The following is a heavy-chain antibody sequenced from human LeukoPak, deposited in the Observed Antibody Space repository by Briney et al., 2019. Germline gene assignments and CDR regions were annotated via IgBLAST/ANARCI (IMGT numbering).Heavy chain of an antibody. V-gene: IGHV3-15*01. CDR1: GFTLRNTW. J-gene: IGHJ4*02. CDR3: TTGRE. Sequence: PGGSLRFSGAASGFTLRNTWMGWVGQAPGKGLQWVGRIKSKTDGGTTDYAAPVTGRFTISRNDSKNTLYLQMNSLKTEDTAVYYCTTGREWGQGTLVTVSS. CDR2: IKSKTDGGTT. D-gene: IGHD1-26*01.